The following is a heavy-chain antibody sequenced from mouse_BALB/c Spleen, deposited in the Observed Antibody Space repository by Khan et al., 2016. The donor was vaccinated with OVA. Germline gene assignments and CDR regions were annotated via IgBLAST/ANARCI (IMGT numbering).Heavy chain of an antibody. CDR3: ARDGNYMDY. CDR1: GFSITSGYS. Sequence: EVQLQESGPDLVKPSQSLSLTCTVTGFSITSGYSWRWIRQFPGNKLEWMAYIYFSGSINYNPSLKSRISVTRDTSKNQFFLQLNSVTTEDTATYYCARDGNYMDYWGQGTSVTVSS. J-gene: IGHJ4*01. CDR2: IYFSGSI. V-gene: IGHV3-1*02. D-gene: IGHD2-1*01.